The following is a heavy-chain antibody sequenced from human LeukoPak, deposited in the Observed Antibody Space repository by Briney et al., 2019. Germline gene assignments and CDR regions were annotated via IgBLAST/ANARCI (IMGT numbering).Heavy chain of an antibody. V-gene: IGHV4-31*03. Sequence: SETLSLTCTVSGGSISSGGYYWSWIRQHPGKGLEWIGYIYYSGSTYYNPSLKSRVTISVDTSKNQFSLKLSSVTAADTAVYYCARCPIAVAGAPNWFDPWGQGTLVTVSS. CDR1: GGSISSGGYY. CDR3: ARCPIAVAGAPNWFDP. J-gene: IGHJ5*02. CDR2: IYYSGST. D-gene: IGHD6-19*01.